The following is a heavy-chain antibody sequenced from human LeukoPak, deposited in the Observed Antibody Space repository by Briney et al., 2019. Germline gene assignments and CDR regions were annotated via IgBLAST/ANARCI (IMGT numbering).Heavy chain of an antibody. Sequence: SETLSLTCAVYGGSFSGYYWSWIRQPPGKGLEWIGEINHSGSTNYNPSLKSRVTISVDTSKNQFSLKLSSVTAADTAVYYCAKMANMTYYYDSGSYFDYWGQGTLVTVSS. CDR1: GGSFSGYY. CDR3: AKMANMTYYYDSGSYFDY. V-gene: IGHV4-34*01. D-gene: IGHD3-10*01. CDR2: INHSGST. J-gene: IGHJ4*02.